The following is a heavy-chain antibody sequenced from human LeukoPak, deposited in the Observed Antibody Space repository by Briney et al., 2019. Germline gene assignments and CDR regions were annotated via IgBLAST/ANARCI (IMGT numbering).Heavy chain of an antibody. CDR2: IYPGDSDT. CDR1: GYSFTSYW. Sequence: GESLKISCQGSGYSFTSYWIGWVRPMPGKGLEWMGIIYPGDSDTRYSPSFQGQVTISADKSISTAYLQWSSLKASDTAMYYCARHGYYDSSVFDYWGQGTLVTVSS. V-gene: IGHV5-51*01. J-gene: IGHJ4*02. D-gene: IGHD3-22*01. CDR3: ARHGYYDSSVFDY.